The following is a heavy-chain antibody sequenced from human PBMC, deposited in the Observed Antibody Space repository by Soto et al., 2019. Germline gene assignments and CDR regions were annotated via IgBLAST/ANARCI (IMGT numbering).Heavy chain of an antibody. CDR3: ARGQGNGVVIHPTLFRCYYYYYMDV. Sequence: PSETLSLTCAVYGGSFSGYYWSWIRQPPGKGLEWIGEINHSGSTNYNPSLKSRVTISVDTSKNQFSLKLSSVTAADTAVYYCARGQGNGVVIHPTLFRCYYYYYMDVWGKGTTVTVSS. J-gene: IGHJ6*03. CDR2: INHSGST. V-gene: IGHV4-34*01. D-gene: IGHD3-3*01. CDR1: GGSFSGYY.